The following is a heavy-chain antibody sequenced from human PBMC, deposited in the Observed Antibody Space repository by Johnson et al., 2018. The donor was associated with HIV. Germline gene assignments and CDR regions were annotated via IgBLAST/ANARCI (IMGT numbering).Heavy chain of an antibody. CDR2: VSSGGSSI. CDR3: ARGHMVRGVTHAFDL. J-gene: IGHJ3*01. Sequence: QVQLVESGGDLVKPGGSLRLSCVASGFVFSDSHMSWIRQAPGKGLEWISYVSSGGSSIYYADSVRGRFTISRDNAKNSLFLQLNRLRAGDTAVYYCARGHMVRGVTHAFDLWGQGTMVTVSS. CDR1: GFVFSDSH. V-gene: IGHV3-11*04. D-gene: IGHD3-10*01.